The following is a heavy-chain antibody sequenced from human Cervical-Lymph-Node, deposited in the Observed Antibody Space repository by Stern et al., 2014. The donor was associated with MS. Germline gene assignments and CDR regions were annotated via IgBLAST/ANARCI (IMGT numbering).Heavy chain of an antibody. Sequence: EVQLVESGGGLVQPGGSLRLSCAASGFTFSSYAMSWVRQAPGKGLEWVSAISGSGGSTYYADRLKGRVTISTDKSTNTLYLQMHSLRAEDTAVYYCAKSTVTSQSDYWGQGTLVTVSS. V-gene: IGHV3-23*04. CDR1: GFTFSSYA. CDR3: AKSTVTSQSDY. D-gene: IGHD4-17*01. J-gene: IGHJ4*02. CDR2: ISGSGGST.